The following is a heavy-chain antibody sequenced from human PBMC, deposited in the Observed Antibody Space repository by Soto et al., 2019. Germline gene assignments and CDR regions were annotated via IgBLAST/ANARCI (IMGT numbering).Heavy chain of an antibody. J-gene: IGHJ2*01. D-gene: IGHD2-15*01. Sequence: GGSLRLSCAASGFTFSSYAMSWVRQAPGKGLEWVSAISGSGGSTYYADSVKGRFTISRDNSKNTLYLQMNSLRAEDTAVYYCAKDGRDCSGGSCYSAWYFDLWGRGTLVTVSS. CDR3: AKDGRDCSGGSCYSAWYFDL. CDR1: GFTFSSYA. CDR2: ISGSGGST. V-gene: IGHV3-23*01.